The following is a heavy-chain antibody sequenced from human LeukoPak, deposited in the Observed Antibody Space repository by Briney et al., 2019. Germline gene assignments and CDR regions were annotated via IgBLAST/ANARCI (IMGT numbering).Heavy chain of an antibody. Sequence: GGSLRLSCAASGFTFSSYGMHWVRQAPGKGLEWVAVISFDGSDKYYTDSVRGRFTISRDNSKNTLYLQMNSLSAEDTAIYYCTRDYRDYGRSWYYFEYWGQGTLVTVSS. V-gene: IGHV3-30*03. CDR1: GFTFSSYG. CDR2: ISFDGSDK. CDR3: TRDYRDYGRSWYYFEY. J-gene: IGHJ4*02. D-gene: IGHD6-13*01.